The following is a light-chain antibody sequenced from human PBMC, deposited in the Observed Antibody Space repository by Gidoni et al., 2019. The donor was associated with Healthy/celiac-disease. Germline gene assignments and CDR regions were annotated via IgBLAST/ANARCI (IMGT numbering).Light chain of an antibody. CDR2: DAS. CDR1: QDISNY. CDR3: QQYDNLPLT. Sequence: DIQMTQSPSSLSASVGDRVTITCQASQDISNYLNWYQQKPGKAPKLLIYDASNLETGVPSRFSGSGSGTEFTFTISSLQPEDIATYYCQQYDNLPLTFGGVTKVEIK. V-gene: IGKV1-33*01. J-gene: IGKJ4*01.